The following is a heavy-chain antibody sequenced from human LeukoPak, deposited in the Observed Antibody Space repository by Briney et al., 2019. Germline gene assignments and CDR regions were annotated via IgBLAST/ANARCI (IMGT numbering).Heavy chain of an antibody. D-gene: IGHD5-18*01. CDR3: ARDPRGYRNGYYGMDV. CDR2: ISDYGAST. J-gene: IGHJ6*02. Sequence: GGSLRLSCAASGFTFSSYAMSWVRQAPGKVLEWVSIISDYGASTYYADSVQGRFTISRDNSKNTLYLQMNSLRGEDTAVYYCARDPRGYRNGYYGMDVWGQGTTVTVSS. CDR1: GFTFSSYA. V-gene: IGHV3-23*01.